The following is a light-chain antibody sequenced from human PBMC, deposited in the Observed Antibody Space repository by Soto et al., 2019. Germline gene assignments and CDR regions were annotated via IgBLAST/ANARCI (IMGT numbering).Light chain of an antibody. CDR1: SSDVGGYND. Sequence: QSALTQPASVSGSPGQSITISCTGTSSDVGGYNDVSWYQQHPGKAPKLMIYEVNNRPSGVSNRCSGSKSGNTASLTISGLQAEDEADYYCTSYTSSSTYVFGTGTKVTVL. V-gene: IGLV2-14*01. CDR3: TSYTSSSTYV. CDR2: EVN. J-gene: IGLJ1*01.